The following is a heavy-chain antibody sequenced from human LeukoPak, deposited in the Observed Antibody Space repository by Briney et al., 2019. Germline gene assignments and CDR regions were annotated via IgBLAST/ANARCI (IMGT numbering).Heavy chain of an antibody. CDR2: ISYDGSNK. CDR3: AKGWMDYGMDV. V-gene: IGHV3-30*18. Sequence: GRSLRLSCAASGFTFSSYGMHWVRQAPGKGLEWVAVISYDGSNKYYADPVKGRFTISRDNSKNTLYLQMNSLRAEDTAVYYCAKGWMDYGMDVWGKGTTVTVSS. J-gene: IGHJ6*04. D-gene: IGHD2-2*03. CDR1: GFTFSSYG.